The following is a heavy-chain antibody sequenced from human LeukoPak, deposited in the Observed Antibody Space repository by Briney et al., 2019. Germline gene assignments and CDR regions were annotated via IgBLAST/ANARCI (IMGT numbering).Heavy chain of an antibody. V-gene: IGHV1-2*02. CDR1: VCSFTAYY. J-gene: IGHJ2*01. CDR3: AIQPWGSGNNWYFDL. Sequence: SSDTVSYKACVCSFTAYYIHGVRQAPGQEREWVEWGRPNSGGTEYAQKFQGRVTMTRVRSIGTAYVELSSLTSDDTAVYYCAIQPWGSGNNWYFDLWGRGTLVSVSS. D-gene: IGHD7-27*01. CDR2: GRPNSGGT.